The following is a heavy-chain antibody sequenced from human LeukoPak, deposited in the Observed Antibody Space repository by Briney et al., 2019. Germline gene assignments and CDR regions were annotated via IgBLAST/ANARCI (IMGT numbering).Heavy chain of an antibody. D-gene: IGHD6-19*01. CDR1: GGSISSYY. J-gene: IGHJ4*02. Sequence: PSETLSLTCTVSGGSISSYYWSWIRQPPGKGLEWIGYIYYSGSTNYNPSLKSRVTISVDTSKNQFSLKLSSVTAADTAVYYCARGAIGYSSGWYVPSLDYWGQGTLVTVSS. CDR2: IYYSGST. CDR3: ARGAIGYSSGWYVPSLDY. V-gene: IGHV4-59*01.